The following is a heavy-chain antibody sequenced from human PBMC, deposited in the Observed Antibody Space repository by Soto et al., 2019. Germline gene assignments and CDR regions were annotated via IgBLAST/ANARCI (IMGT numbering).Heavy chain of an antibody. CDR1: GGTFNSYD. J-gene: IGHJ5*02. D-gene: IGHD3-22*01. CDR2: IIPIVETP. V-gene: IGHV1-69*01. Sequence: QVQLVQSGAEVKKPGSSMKVSCKASGGTFNSYDINWVRQAPGQGLEWMGGIIPIVETPKYAQKFQGRVTITADESTNTVYMELSSLRSEDTGMYYCARLSRPNYYDTSGFFKDNWFDPWGQGTLVTVSS. CDR3: ARLSRPNYYDTSGFFKDNWFDP.